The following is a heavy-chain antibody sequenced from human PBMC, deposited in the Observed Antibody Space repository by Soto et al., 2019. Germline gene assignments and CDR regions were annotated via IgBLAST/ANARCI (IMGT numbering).Heavy chain of an antibody. Sequence: PSETLSLTCAVYGGSFSGYYWSWIRQPPGKGLEWIGEINHSGSTNYNPSLKSRVTISVDTSKDQFSLKLSSVTAADTAVYYCARSGHAVIAARRNYYMDVWGKGTTVTVSS. V-gene: IGHV4-34*01. CDR1: GGSFSGYY. J-gene: IGHJ6*03. D-gene: IGHD6-6*01. CDR3: ARSGHAVIAARRNYYMDV. CDR2: INHSGST.